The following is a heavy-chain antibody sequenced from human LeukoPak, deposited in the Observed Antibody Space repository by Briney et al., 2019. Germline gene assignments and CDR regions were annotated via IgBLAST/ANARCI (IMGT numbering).Heavy chain of an antibody. Sequence: GGSLRLSCAASGFTFSSYAMSWVRQAPGKGLEWVANIKQDGSEKYYVDSVKGRFTISRDNAKNSLYLQMNSLRAEDTAVYYCARNPAAGGWQREAVGGYMDVWGKGTTVTISS. CDR1: GFTFSSYA. J-gene: IGHJ6*03. V-gene: IGHV3-7*01. CDR2: IKQDGSEK. D-gene: IGHD6-19*01. CDR3: ARNPAAGGWQREAVGGYMDV.